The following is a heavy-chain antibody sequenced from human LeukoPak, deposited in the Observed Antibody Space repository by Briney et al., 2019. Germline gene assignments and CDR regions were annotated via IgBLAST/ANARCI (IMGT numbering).Heavy chain of an antibody. CDR2: IKANGSEK. D-gene: IGHD7-27*01. V-gene: IGHV3-7*01. Sequence: GGSLRLSCAASGFTFSTSWMTWVRQAPGKGLEWVANIKANGSEKYYVDSVRGRFTISRDNAKNSLSLQMNSLRADDTAVYYCARHWEWAFDIWGQGTMVTVSS. J-gene: IGHJ3*02. CDR3: ARHWEWAFDI. CDR1: GFTFSTSW.